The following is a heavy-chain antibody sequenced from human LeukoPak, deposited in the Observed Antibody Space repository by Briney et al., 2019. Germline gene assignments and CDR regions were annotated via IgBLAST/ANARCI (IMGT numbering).Heavy chain of an antibody. J-gene: IGHJ5*02. Sequence: SETLSLTCTVSGGSISSGSYYWSWIRQPAGKGLEWIGRVYNTGSSYYNGAFKSRATISIDTSKNLFSLKLKSVTAADTAMYYCARKTVTNWFDPWGQGTLVIVSS. CDR2: VYNTGSS. CDR3: ARKTVTNWFDP. CDR1: GGSISSGSYY. V-gene: IGHV4-39*01. D-gene: IGHD4-17*01.